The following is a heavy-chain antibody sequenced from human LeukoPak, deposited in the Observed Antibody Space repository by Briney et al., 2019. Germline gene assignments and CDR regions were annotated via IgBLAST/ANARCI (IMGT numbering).Heavy chain of an antibody. CDR3: AREPYCGGDCFSGIAGGSTYYYTYYMDV. Sequence: LPGGSLRLSCAASGFTFSSYWMHWVRQAPGKGLVWVSRINSDGSSTSYADSVKGRFTISRDNAKNSLYLQMNSLRAEDTAVYYCAREPYCGGDCFSGIAGGSTYYYTYYMDVWGKGTTVTVSS. CDR2: INSDGSST. CDR1: GFTFSSYW. V-gene: IGHV3-74*01. J-gene: IGHJ6*03. D-gene: IGHD2-21*02.